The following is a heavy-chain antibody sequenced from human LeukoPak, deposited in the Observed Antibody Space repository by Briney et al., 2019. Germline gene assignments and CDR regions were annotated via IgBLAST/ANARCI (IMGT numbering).Heavy chain of an antibody. CDR2: INPNSGGT. CDR1: GYTFTGYY. CDR3: ARDSEYCSSTSCYEYYYYYYMDV. V-gene: IGHV1-2*02. D-gene: IGHD2-2*01. J-gene: IGHJ6*03. Sequence: ASVKVFCKASGYTFTGYYMHWVRQAPGQGLEWMGWINPNSGGTNYAQKIQGRVTMTRDTSISTAYMELSRLRSDDTAVYYCARDSEYCSSTSCYEYYYYYYMDVWGKGTTVTVSS.